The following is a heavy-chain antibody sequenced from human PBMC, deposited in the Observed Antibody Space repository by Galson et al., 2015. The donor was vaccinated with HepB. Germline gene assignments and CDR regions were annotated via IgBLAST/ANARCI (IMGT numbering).Heavy chain of an antibody. J-gene: IGHJ6*02. V-gene: IGHV3-33*06. CDR1: GFNFRAFA. CDR3: AKDPAGYCSNTSCAYGMDV. Sequence: LRLSCAASGFNFRAFAMHWVRQAPGKGLEWVAIIWYDGSNEYYADSVKGRFTISRDNSKNTLYLQMNSLRADDTAVYYCAKDPAGYCSNTSCAYGMDVWGQGTTVTVSS. D-gene: IGHD2-2*01. CDR2: IWYDGSNE.